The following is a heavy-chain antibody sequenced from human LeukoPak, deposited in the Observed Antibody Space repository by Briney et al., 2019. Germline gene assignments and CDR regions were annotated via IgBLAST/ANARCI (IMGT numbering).Heavy chain of an antibody. CDR2: IIPLKGTS. Sequence: SVKVSCKASVGILSDHVISWVRQTPGHGLEWMGGIIPLKGTSKLTQKLQDRATISADESTNTVYMEVRSLRSEDTALYYCATYDVLTGFEYWGQGTLVIVSS. J-gene: IGHJ4*02. D-gene: IGHD3-9*01. CDR3: ATYDVLTGFEY. CDR1: VGILSDHV. V-gene: IGHV1-69*01.